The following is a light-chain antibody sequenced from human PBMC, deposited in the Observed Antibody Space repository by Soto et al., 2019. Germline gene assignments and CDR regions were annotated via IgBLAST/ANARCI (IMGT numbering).Light chain of an antibody. CDR2: EVS. CDR1: SSDVGGYNY. Sequence: QSVLAQPASVSGSPGQSITISCTGTSSDVGGYNYVSWYQHHPGKAPKLMIYEVSNRPSGVSNRFSGSKSGNTASLTISGLQAEDEADYYCSSDTDSSTLYVFGTGTKVTVL. J-gene: IGLJ1*01. CDR3: SSDTDSSTLYV. V-gene: IGLV2-14*01.